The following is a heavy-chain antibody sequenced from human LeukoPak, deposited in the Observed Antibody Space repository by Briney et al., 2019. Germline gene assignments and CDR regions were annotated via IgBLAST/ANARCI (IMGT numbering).Heavy chain of an antibody. CDR3: ASAAAYYYYQYMDV. CDR1: GFTFEADG. V-gene: IGHV3-20*04. D-gene: IGHD6-13*01. J-gene: IGHJ6*03. Sequence: GGSLRLSCAASGFTFEADGMSWVRQAPGKGLEWVSGINWYGDSTGYADSVKGRFTISRDNAKNALYLQMNSLRAEDTALYYCASAAAYYYYQYMDVWGKGTTVIVSS. CDR2: INWYGDST.